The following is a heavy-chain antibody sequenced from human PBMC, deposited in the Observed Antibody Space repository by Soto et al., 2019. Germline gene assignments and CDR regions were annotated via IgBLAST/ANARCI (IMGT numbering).Heavy chain of an antibody. CDR3: ARVVGLRLIAFDI. CDR2: IIPIFGTA. Sequence: SVKVACKASGGTFSSYAISWVRQAPGQGLEWMGGIIPIFGTANYAQKFQGRVTITADESTSTAYMELSSLRSEDTAVYYCARVVGLRLIAFDIWGQGTMVTVSS. J-gene: IGHJ3*02. V-gene: IGHV1-69*13. D-gene: IGHD3-16*01. CDR1: GGTFSSYA.